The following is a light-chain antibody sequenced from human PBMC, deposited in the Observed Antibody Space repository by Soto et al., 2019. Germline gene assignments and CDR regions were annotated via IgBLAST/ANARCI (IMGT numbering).Light chain of an antibody. CDR1: QSISSR. CDR3: QQYNSYSIT. CDR2: KAS. J-gene: IGKJ5*01. V-gene: IGKV1-5*03. Sequence: DIQMTQSPYTLSASVGDRVTITCRASQSISSRLAWYQEKPGKAPRLLIYKASSLESGVPSRFSGSGSGTEFTLTISSLQPDDFATYYCQQYNSYSITFGQGTRLEIK.